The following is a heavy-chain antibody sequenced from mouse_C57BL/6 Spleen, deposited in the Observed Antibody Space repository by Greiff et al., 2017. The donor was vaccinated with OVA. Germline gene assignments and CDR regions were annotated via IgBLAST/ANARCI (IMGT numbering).Heavy chain of an antibody. CDR3: ARAHDDGGGGYAMDY. Sequence: QVQLQQSGAELVKPGASVKISCKASGYAFSSYWLNWVKQRPGKGLVWIGQIYPGDGDTTYNGKFKGKATLTANKSSRAAYKQLSSMTSEDSAVYFCARAHDDGGGGYAMDYWGQGTSVTVSS. CDR1: GYAFSSYW. CDR2: IYPGDGDT. D-gene: IGHD2-4*01. J-gene: IGHJ4*01. V-gene: IGHV1-80*01.